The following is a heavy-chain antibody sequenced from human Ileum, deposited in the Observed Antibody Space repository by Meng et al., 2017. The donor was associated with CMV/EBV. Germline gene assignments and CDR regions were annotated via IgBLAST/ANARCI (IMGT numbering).Heavy chain of an antibody. V-gene: IGHV4-30-4*01. CDR1: GDSLSTGDYY. J-gene: IGHJ4*02. CDR3: AREGGGWYFDS. Sequence: VPPQESGPGLVKPSHTLSLTCTVSGDSLSTGDYYWSWIRQPPGKGTEWIGYIYYSGSTLYNPSLKSPVTISLDKSKNQFSLRLRSVTAADTAVYFCAREGGGWYFDSWGQGTLVTVSS. CDR2: IYYSGST. D-gene: IGHD6-19*01.